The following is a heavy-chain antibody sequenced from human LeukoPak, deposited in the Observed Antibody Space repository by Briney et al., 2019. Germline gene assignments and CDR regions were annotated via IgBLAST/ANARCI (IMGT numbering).Heavy chain of an antibody. Sequence: PSETLSLTCAVYGGSFSGYYWSWIRQPPGKGLEWIGEINHSGSTNYNPSLKSRVTISVDTSKSQFSLKLSSVTAADTAVYYCAREGAHSAFDIWGQGTMVTVSS. CDR2: INHSGST. V-gene: IGHV4-34*01. J-gene: IGHJ3*02. CDR1: GGSFSGYY. D-gene: IGHD1-26*01. CDR3: AREGAHSAFDI.